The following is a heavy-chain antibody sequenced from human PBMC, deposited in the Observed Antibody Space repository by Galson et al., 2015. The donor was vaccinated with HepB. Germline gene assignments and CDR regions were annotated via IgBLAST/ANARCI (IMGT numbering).Heavy chain of an antibody. CDR1: GYTFTSYG. CDR3: ARDGAEYCSGGSCYALYYYYGMDV. J-gene: IGHJ6*02. D-gene: IGHD2-15*01. V-gene: IGHV1-18*04. Sequence: SCKASGYTFTSYGISWVRQAPGQGLEWMGWISAYNGNTNYAQKLQGRVTMTTDTSTSTAYMELRSLRSDDTAVYYCARDGAEYCSGGSCYALYYYYGMDVWGQGTTVTVSS. CDR2: ISAYNGNT.